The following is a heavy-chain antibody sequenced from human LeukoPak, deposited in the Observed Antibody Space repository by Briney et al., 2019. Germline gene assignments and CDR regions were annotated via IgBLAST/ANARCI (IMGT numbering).Heavy chain of an antibody. Sequence: QPGRSLRLSCVASGLPTADFAMHWVRQAPEKGLEWVSLISGNGVSTFYADSVKGRFSISRDNRKNSLYLEMNSLRIEDAAMYYCAKESVKFDYWGQGTLVAVSS. V-gene: IGHV3-43*02. CDR1: GLPTADFA. CDR2: ISGNGVST. D-gene: IGHD4-11*01. J-gene: IGHJ4*02. CDR3: AKESVKFDY.